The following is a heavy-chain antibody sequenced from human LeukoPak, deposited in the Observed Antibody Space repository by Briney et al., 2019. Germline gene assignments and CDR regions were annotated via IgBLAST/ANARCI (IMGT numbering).Heavy chain of an antibody. CDR2: ISGRGDGT. Sequence: GGSLGLSCAASGFTFSIYAMTWVRQAPGKGLEWISTISGRGDGTYYTDSVKGRFTISRDNSKNTVYLQMNNLRAEDTALYYCAKEKGFGYSPLDYWGQGTLVTVSA. CDR3: AKEKGFGYSPLDY. CDR1: GFTFSIYA. V-gene: IGHV3-23*01. D-gene: IGHD3-22*01. J-gene: IGHJ4*02.